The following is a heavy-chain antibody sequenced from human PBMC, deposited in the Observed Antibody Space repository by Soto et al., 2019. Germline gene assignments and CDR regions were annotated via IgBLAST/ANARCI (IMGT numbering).Heavy chain of an antibody. V-gene: IGHV1-18*01. Sequence: DSVKISCKASGYTFTSYGISWVRQAPGQGLEWMGWISAYNGNTNYAQKLQGRVTMTTDTSTSTAYMELRSLRSDDTAVYYCARDSKITMFRGTSYYYGMDVCGQGTTVTVS. D-gene: IGHD3-10*01. CDR2: ISAYNGNT. CDR1: GYTFTSYG. J-gene: IGHJ6*02. CDR3: ARDSKITMFRGTSYYYGMDV.